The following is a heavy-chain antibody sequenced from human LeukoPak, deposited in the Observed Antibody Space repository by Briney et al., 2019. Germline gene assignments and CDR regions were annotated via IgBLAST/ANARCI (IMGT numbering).Heavy chain of an antibody. CDR3: ARAYTSEVDYYYMDV. CDR1: GFTFHSYW. J-gene: IGHJ6*03. V-gene: IGHV3-7*03. Sequence: GGSLRLSCEAFGFTFHSYWMSWVRQAPGKGLEWVANIDGDGREEYYVDSLTGRFTISRDNAKNSLYLQMNGLTAEDTAVYYCARAYTSEVDYYYMDVWGKGTTVTVSS. D-gene: IGHD2-2*02. CDR2: IDGDGREE.